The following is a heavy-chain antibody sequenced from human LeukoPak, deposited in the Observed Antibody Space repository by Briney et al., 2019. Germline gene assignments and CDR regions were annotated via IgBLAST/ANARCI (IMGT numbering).Heavy chain of an antibody. CDR1: GFTFSSYA. J-gene: IGHJ6*02. V-gene: IGHV3-23*01. CDR2: ISGSGGST. D-gene: IGHD6-19*01. CDR3: AKGSSGWYDYYYGMDV. Sequence: PGGSLRLSCAASGFTFSSYAMSWVRQAPGKGLEWASAISGSGGSTYYADSVKGRFTISRDNSKNTLYLQMNSLRAEDTAVYYCAKGSSGWYDYYYGMDVWGQGTTVTVSS.